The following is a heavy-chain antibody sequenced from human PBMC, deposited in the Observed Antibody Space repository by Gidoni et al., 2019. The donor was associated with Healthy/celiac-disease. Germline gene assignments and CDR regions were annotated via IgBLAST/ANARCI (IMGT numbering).Heavy chain of an antibody. J-gene: IGHJ3*02. Sequence: QVQLVQSGAEVKKPGSSVKVSCKASGGTFSSYAIRWVRQAPGQGLEWMGGIIPIFGTANYEQKFQGRVTITADESTSTAYMELSSLRSEDTAVYYCARKGSYSSETRTGAFDIWGQGTMVTVSS. D-gene: IGHD6-19*01. CDR1: GGTFSSYA. CDR3: ARKGSYSSETRTGAFDI. CDR2: IIPIFGTA. V-gene: IGHV1-69*01.